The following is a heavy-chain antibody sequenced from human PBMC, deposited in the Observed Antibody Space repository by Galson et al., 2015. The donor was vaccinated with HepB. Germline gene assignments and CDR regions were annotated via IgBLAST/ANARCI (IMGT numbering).Heavy chain of an antibody. D-gene: IGHD3-22*01. CDR2: MYFMGSEK. CDR1: GFVFKTHA. V-gene: IGHV3-30-3*01. J-gene: IGHJ5*02. Sequence: SLRLSCAASGFVFKTHAMHWARKFPGRGLEWLAVMYFMGSEKNSATSLKARFTISRDNSKNTLFLKMNTLRPEDTSGYYCARDSGYDGRRYSMCAWGQGTLVTVSS. CDR3: ARDSGYDGRRYSMCA.